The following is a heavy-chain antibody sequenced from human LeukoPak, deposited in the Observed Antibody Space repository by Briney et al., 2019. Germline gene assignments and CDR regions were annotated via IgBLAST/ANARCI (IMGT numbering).Heavy chain of an antibody. D-gene: IGHD3-9*01. Sequence: KTSETLSLTCAVYGGSFSGYYWSWTRQPPGKGLEWIGEINHSGSTNYNPSLKSRVTISVDTSKNQFSLKLSSVTAADTAVYYCASQDYDILTGLTPAWGQGTLVTVSS. CDR2: INHSGST. V-gene: IGHV4-34*01. CDR1: GGSFSGYY. CDR3: ASQDYDILTGLTPA. J-gene: IGHJ5*02.